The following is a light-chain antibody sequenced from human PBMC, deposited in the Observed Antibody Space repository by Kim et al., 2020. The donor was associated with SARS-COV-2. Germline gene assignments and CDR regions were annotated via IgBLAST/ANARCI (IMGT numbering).Light chain of an antibody. CDR3: AAWDDSLSGWV. V-gene: IGLV1-47*01. J-gene: IGLJ3*02. CDR1: SSTIGSNY. Sequence: GQRVTISCAGSSSTIGSNYVYWYQQLPGTAPKLLIYRNKQRPSGVPDRFSGSKSGTSASLAISGLRSEDEADYYCAAWDDSLSGWVFGGGTQLTVL. CDR2: RNK.